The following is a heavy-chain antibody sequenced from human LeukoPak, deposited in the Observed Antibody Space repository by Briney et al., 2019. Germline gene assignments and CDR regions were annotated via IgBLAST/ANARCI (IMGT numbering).Heavy chain of an antibody. J-gene: IGHJ3*01. Sequence: ASVKVSCKASGYTFTSYHIHWVRQAPGQGLEWMGIINPSGDSTSYAQKFQGRVTMTRDMSTSTVYMELSSLRSEDTAVYYCAKPSNYYGSATDAFDFWGQGTMVTVSS. V-gene: IGHV1-46*01. CDR1: GYTFTSYH. D-gene: IGHD3-10*01. CDR2: INPSGDST. CDR3: AKPSNYYGSATDAFDF.